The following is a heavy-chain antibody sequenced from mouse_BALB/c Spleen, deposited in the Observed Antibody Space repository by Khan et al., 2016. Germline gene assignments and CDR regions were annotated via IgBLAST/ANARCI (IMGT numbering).Heavy chain of an antibody. V-gene: IGHV1S82*01. J-gene: IGHJ4*01. Sequence: QVQLQQSGAVLVRPGASEKLSFKPSGYSFTTYWTHWVKQPPGQGLECIGMIYPSDSETRLNQKFKDKATLTADKSSSTAYMQLSSPKSEDSAVHSDEIYVLHSQQYYAKHYWGQGTSVTDSS. D-gene: IGHD1-1*01. CDR2: IYPSDSET. CDR3: EIYVLHSQQYYAKHY. CDR1: GYSFTTYW.